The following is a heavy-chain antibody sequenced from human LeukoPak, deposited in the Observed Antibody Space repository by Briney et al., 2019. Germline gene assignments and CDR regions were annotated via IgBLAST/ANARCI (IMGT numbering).Heavy chain of an antibody. CDR3: ARGQVLLWFGEPPDAFDI. V-gene: IGHV1-46*01. Sequence: ASVKVSCKASGYTFSSYYMHWVRQAPGQGLEWMGIINPSGGSTIYAQKFQGRVTMTRDMSTSTAYMELSSLRSEDTAVYYCARGQVLLWFGEPPDAFDIWGQGTMVTVSS. CDR2: INPSGGST. D-gene: IGHD3-10*01. J-gene: IGHJ3*02. CDR1: GYTFSSYY.